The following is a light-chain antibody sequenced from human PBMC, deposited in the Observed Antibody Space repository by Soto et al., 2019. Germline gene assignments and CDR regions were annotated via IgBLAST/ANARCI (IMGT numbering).Light chain of an antibody. V-gene: IGLV2-14*01. CDR2: EVG. CDR1: SSDVGGYNF. J-gene: IGLJ7*01. Sequence: QSVLTQPASVSGSPGQSITISCTGTSSDVGGYNFVSWYQQHPGKAPKLLIYEVGNRPSGVSNRFSGSKSDNTASLTISGLQAEDEADYYCSSYTRTSTLVFGIGTQLTVL. CDR3: SSYTRTSTLV.